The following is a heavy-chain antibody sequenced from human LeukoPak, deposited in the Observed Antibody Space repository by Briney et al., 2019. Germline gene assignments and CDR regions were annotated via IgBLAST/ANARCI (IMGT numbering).Heavy chain of an antibody. Sequence: GSLRLSCAASGFTFSASALSWVRQAPRKGLDWVSSISGGGGSTYYADSVKGRFTISRDNSKNTLYLQMNSLRVEDTALYFCAETYYTAGGCFDHWGQGTLVTVSS. CDR3: AETYYTAGGCFDH. CDR1: GFTFSASA. J-gene: IGHJ4*02. CDR2: ISGGGGST. V-gene: IGHV3-23*01. D-gene: IGHD3-3*01.